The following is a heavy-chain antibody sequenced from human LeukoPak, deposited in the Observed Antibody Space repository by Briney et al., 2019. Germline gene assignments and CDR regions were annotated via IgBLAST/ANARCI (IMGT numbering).Heavy chain of an antibody. CDR2: ISSSSSYI. J-gene: IGHJ6*03. CDR3: ARDPRSGWYMDV. D-gene: IGHD6-19*01. CDR1: GFTFSSYS. Sequence: PGGSLRLSRAASGFTFSSYSMNWVRQAPGKGLEWVSSISSSSSYIYYADSVKGRFTISRDNAKNSLYLQMNSLRAEDTAVYYCARDPRSGWYMDVWGQGTTVTVSS. V-gene: IGHV3-21*01.